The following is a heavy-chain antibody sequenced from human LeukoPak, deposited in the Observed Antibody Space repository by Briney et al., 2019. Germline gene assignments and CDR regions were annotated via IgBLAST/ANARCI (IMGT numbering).Heavy chain of an antibody. V-gene: IGHV1-69*04. Sequence: SVKVSCKASGGTFSSYAISWVRQAPGQGLEWMGRIIPILGIANYAQKFQGRVTITADKSTSTAYMELSSLRSEDTAVYYCARDPVPAVAGISYFDYWGQGTLVTVSS. CDR1: GGTFSSYA. CDR2: IIPILGIA. J-gene: IGHJ4*02. CDR3: ARDPVPAVAGISYFDY. D-gene: IGHD6-19*01.